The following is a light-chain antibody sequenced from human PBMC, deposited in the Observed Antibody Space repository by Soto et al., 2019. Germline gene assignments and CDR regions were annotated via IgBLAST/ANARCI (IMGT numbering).Light chain of an antibody. CDR2: GAS. Sequence: EIVMTQSPAALSVSPGDAATLSCRASQSVHSSLAWYQQKPGQAPRLLIYGASTRATGTPPRFRGSGSGTDFTLTISRLEPEDFAVYYCQQYGSSLPWTFGQGTKVDI. CDR3: QQYGSSLPWT. J-gene: IGKJ1*01. CDR1: QSVHSS. V-gene: IGKV3-20*01.